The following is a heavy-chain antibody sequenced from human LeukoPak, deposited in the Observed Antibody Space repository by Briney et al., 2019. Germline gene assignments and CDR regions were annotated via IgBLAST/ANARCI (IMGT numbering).Heavy chain of an antibody. CDR2: ISSSSSYI. CDR3: AKDTPLCYFDY. Sequence: GGSLRLSCAASGFTFSSYSMNWVRQAPGKGLEWVSSISSSSSYIYYADSVKGRFTISRDNSKNTLYLQMNSLRADDTAVYYCAKDTPLCYFDYWGQGTLVTVSS. J-gene: IGHJ4*02. D-gene: IGHD3-16*01. V-gene: IGHV3-21*01. CDR1: GFTFSSYS.